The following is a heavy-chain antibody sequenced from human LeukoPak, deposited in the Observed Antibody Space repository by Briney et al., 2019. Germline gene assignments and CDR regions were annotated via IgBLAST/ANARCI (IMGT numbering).Heavy chain of an antibody. D-gene: IGHD1-14*01. CDR3: ARAPVYMAQKPDAFDI. Sequence: SGGSLRLSCAASGFTFSSYSMNWVRQAPGKGLEWVSSISSSSSYIYYADSVKGRFTISRDNAKNSLYLQMNSLRAEDTAVYYCARAPVYMAQKPDAFDIWGQGTMVTVSS. CDR2: ISSSSSYI. CDR1: GFTFSSYS. V-gene: IGHV3-21*01. J-gene: IGHJ3*02.